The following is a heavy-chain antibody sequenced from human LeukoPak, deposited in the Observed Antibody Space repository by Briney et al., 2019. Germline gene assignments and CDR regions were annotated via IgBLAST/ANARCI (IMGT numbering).Heavy chain of an antibody. J-gene: IGHJ4*02. Sequence: GASVKVSCKTSGYTFIGYYMHWMRQAPGQGLEWMGWINPNSGGTNYAQKFQGRVTMTRDTSISTAYMGLSRLRSDDTAVYYCARSSYYYDSTGHFGYWGQGTLVTVSS. CDR2: INPNSGGT. CDR1: GYTFIGYY. V-gene: IGHV1-2*02. CDR3: ARSSYYYDSTGHFGY. D-gene: IGHD3-22*01.